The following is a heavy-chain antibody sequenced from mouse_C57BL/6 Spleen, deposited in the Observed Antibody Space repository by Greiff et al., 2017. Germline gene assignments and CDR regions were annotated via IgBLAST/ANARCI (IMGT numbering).Heavy chain of an antibody. D-gene: IGHD1-1*01. Sequence: EVQLVESGEGLVQPGGSLKLSCAASGFTFSSYAMSWVRQTPEKRLEWVAYISSGGDYIYYADTVKGRFTISRDNARNTLYLQMSSLKSEDTAMYYCTREPYYYGSRTRYFDYWGQGTTLTVSS. V-gene: IGHV5-9-1*02. CDR1: GFTFSSYA. CDR2: ISSGGDYI. CDR3: TREPYYYGSRTRYFDY. J-gene: IGHJ2*01.